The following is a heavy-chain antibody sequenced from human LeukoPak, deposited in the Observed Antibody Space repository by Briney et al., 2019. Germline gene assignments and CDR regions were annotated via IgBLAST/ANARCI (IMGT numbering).Heavy chain of an antibody. CDR1: GGSISSYY. V-gene: IGHV4-59*01. CDR2: IYYSGST. Sequence: PSETLSLTCTVSGGSISSYYWSWIRQPPGKGLERIGYIYYSGSTNYNPSLKSRVTISVDTSKNQFSLKLSSVTAADTAVYYCARESGYSYGSFDYWGQGTLVTVSS. CDR3: ARESGYSYGSFDY. D-gene: IGHD5-18*01. J-gene: IGHJ4*02.